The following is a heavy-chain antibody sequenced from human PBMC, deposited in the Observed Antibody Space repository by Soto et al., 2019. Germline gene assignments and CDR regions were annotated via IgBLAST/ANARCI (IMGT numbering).Heavy chain of an antibody. J-gene: IGHJ6*02. Sequence: EVQLLESGGGLVQPGGSLRLSCAASGFTFSSYAMSWVRQAPGKGLEWVSAISGSGGSTYYADSVKGRFTISRDNSKNTLYLQMNSLRAEDTAVYYCAKDLGYCSSTSCYRGGYYYYGMDVWGQGTTVTVSS. CDR2: ISGSGGST. CDR1: GFTFSSYA. CDR3: AKDLGYCSSTSCYRGGYYYYGMDV. D-gene: IGHD2-2*01. V-gene: IGHV3-23*01.